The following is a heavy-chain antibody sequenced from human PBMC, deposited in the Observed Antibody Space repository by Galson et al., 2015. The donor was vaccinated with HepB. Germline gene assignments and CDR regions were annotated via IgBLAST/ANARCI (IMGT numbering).Heavy chain of an antibody. V-gene: IGHV1-46*01. D-gene: IGHD3-3*01. CDR1: GYTFTSYY. CDR2: INPSGGST. CDR3: ARAVRIWSGYYGYFDY. Sequence: SVKVSCKASGYTFTSYYMHWVRQAPGQGLEWMGIINPSGGSTSYAQKFQGRVTMTRDTSTSTVYMELSSLRSEDTAVYYCARAVRIWSGYYGYFDYWGQGTLVTVSS. J-gene: IGHJ4*02.